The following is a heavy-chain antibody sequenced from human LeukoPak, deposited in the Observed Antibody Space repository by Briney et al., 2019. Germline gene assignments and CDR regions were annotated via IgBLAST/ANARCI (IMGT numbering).Heavy chain of an antibody. CDR1: GFSFIDFG. Sequence: GGSLRLSCAASGFSFIDFGMAWVRQAPGKGLEWVSLISGSGGFTYYADSVKGRLTISRDNSKNTLYLQMNTLQAEDTAIYYCAKSPLPRGPSLAWYFNLWAGGTWSLS. J-gene: IGHJ2*01. D-gene: IGHD3-10*01. CDR2: ISGSGGFT. V-gene: IGHV3-23*01. CDR3: AKSPLPRGPSLAWYFNL.